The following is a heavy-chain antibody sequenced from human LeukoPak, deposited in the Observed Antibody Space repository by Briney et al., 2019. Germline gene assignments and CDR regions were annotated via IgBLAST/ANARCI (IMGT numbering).Heavy chain of an antibody. CDR3: ARDGRLRSHGIPH. CDR2: IKQDGSEK. CDR1: GFTFSSYW. D-gene: IGHD5-12*01. Sequence: GGSLRLSCAASGFTFSSYWMSWVRQAPGKGLEWVANIKQDGSEKYYVDSVKGRFTISRDNAKNSLYLQMNSLRAEDTAVYFCARDGRLRSHGIPHWGQGTLVTVSS. J-gene: IGHJ4*02. V-gene: IGHV3-7*01.